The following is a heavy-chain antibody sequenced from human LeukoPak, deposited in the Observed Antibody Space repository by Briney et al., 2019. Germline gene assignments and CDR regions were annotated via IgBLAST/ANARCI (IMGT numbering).Heavy chain of an antibody. D-gene: IGHD5-18*01. V-gene: IGHV4-34*01. CDR3: ARVGVLDTAMPIYYFDY. CDR2: INHSGST. Sequence: SETQSLTCAVYGGSFSGYYWSWIRQPPGKGLEWIGEINHSGSTNYNPSLKSRVTISVDTSKNQFSLKLSSVTAADTAVYYCARVGVLDTAMPIYYFDYWGQGTLVTVSS. CDR1: GGSFSGYY. J-gene: IGHJ4*02.